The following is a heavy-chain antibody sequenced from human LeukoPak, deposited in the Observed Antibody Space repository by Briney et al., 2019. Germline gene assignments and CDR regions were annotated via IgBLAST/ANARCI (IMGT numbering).Heavy chain of an antibody. Sequence: QPGGFLRLSCAASAFTFSSNWMQWVRQARGKGLVCLSRINSDGSDIGYAASVRGRFTISRDNATNTVYLQMNSLRAEDTAVYYCTRDRGSSGWSDYWGQGTLVTVSS. J-gene: IGHJ4*02. D-gene: IGHD6-19*01. CDR2: INSDGSDI. CDR1: AFTFSSNW. V-gene: IGHV3-74*01. CDR3: TRDRGSSGWSDY.